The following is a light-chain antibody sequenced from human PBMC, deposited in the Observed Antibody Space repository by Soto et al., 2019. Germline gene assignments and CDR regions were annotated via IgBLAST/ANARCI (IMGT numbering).Light chain of an antibody. J-gene: IGKJ4*01. V-gene: IGKV1-12*01. CDR2: RAS. Sequence: DIPMTQSPSSVSASVGDRVTITCRASQGITSWLSWYQQKPGKSPKLLIYRASNVQSGVPSRFSGSGSVTDFTITLRRLQPADFATSDCHQPHPFSLTGGGGTKVEIK. CDR3: HQPHPFSLT. CDR1: QGITSW.